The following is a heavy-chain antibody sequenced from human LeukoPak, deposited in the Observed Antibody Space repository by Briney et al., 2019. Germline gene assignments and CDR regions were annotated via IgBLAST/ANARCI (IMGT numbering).Heavy chain of an antibody. CDR3: GRDPNGDYVGAFDF. CDR2: IRGSGDGT. V-gene: IGHV3-23*01. Sequence: GGSLRLSCVGSGFTFSSYAMTWVRQAPGKGLEWVSSIRGSGDGTSYADSVKGRFTMSRDNSKNTLYLQMDSLRAEDPAMYYCGRDPNGDYVGAFDFWGRGTLVTVSS. J-gene: IGHJ3*01. CDR1: GFTFSSYA. D-gene: IGHD4-17*01.